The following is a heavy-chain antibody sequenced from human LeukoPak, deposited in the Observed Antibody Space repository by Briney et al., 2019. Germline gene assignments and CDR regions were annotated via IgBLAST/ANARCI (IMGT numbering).Heavy chain of an antibody. Sequence: GESLKISCKGSGYSFTTYWIAWVRQMPGEGLEWMGIIQPRDSETKYSPSFQGQVTISVDKSISTAYLQWSSLKASDTAMYYCARQGLYGDYVGDAFDIWGQGTMVTVSS. D-gene: IGHD4-17*01. V-gene: IGHV5-51*01. J-gene: IGHJ3*02. CDR1: GYSFTTYW. CDR2: IQPRDSET. CDR3: ARQGLYGDYVGDAFDI.